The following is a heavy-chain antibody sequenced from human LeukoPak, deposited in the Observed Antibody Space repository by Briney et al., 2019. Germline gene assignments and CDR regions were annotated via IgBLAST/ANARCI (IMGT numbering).Heavy chain of an antibody. CDR3: PRGTMVRGVNFDY. CDR1: GGSITSYC. CDR2: IYYGGGT. D-gene: IGHD3-10*01. Sequence: SETLSLTCTVAGGSITSYCWGWVRQPPGKGLEWSGYIYYGGGTNYHPSPKRRVPIPVATSQHQSSLKLTSVTAADTAVYSCPRGTMVRGVNFDYWRQATLVTVSS. J-gene: IGHJ4*02. V-gene: IGHV4-59*01.